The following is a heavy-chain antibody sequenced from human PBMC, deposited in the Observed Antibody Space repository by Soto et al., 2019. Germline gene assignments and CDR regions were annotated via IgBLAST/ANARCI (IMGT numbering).Heavy chain of an antibody. CDR3: ARRSSGWYFDY. J-gene: IGHJ4*02. D-gene: IGHD6-19*01. CDR1: GFTFSSYA. CDR2: ISGSGGST. V-gene: IGHV3-23*01. Sequence: EVQLLESGGGLVQPGGSLRLSCAASGFTFSSYAMSWVRQAPGKGLEWVSAISGSGGSTYYTDSVKGRFTISRDNSKNTLDLQMNSLRAEDTAVYYCARRSSGWYFDYWGQGTLVTVSS.